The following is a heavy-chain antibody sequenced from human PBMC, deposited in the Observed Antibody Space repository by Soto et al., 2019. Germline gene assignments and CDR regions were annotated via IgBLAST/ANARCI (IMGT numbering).Heavy chain of an antibody. D-gene: IGHD2-15*01. J-gene: IGHJ6*02. CDR1: GFTFSTYA. CDR2: IGSGPDDS. CDR3: ARVVPLYYGMDV. Sequence: EVKLLESGGDLVQPGGSLRLSCAASGFTFSTYAMSWVRQAPGKGLEWVSSIGSGPDDSDSADSVKGRFIISRDNSKNTLYLQMNSLRAEDTAVYYCARVVPLYYGMDVWGQGTTVTVSS. V-gene: IGHV3-23*01.